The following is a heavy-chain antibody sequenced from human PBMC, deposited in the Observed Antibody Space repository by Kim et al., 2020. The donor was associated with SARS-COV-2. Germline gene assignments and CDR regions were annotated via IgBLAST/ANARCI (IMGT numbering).Heavy chain of an antibody. CDR1: GFTFSSYA. CDR3: ANLYQLRLPTDAPGVFFDY. D-gene: IGHD2-2*01. Sequence: GGSLRLSCAASGFTFSSYAMSWVRQAPGKGLEWVSAISGSGGSTYYADSVKGRFTISRDNSKNTLYLQMNSLRAEDTAVYYCANLYQLRLPTDAPGVFFDYWGQGTLVTDSS. J-gene: IGHJ4*02. V-gene: IGHV3-23*01. CDR2: ISGSGGST.